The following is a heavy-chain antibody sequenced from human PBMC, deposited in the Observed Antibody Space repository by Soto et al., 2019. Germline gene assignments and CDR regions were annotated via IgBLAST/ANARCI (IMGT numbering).Heavy chain of an antibody. CDR3: ARGRYCLPGRCFPNWFDP. D-gene: IGHD2-15*01. J-gene: IGHJ5*02. CDR2: TYKRATT. CDR1: ADSTSFVDYF. V-gene: IGHV4-30-4*01. Sequence: PSETRSLPCFVSADSTSFVDYFWAWIRQPPGRALEYIGHTYKRATTYYNPSFESRVPISLETSESQYSLNVTSVTAAATAVYVEARGRYCLPGRCFPNWFDPWGQGTLVTVSS.